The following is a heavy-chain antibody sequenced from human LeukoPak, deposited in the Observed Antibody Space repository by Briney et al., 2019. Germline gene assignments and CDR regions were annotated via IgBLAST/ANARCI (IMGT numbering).Heavy chain of an antibody. D-gene: IGHD2-15*01. V-gene: IGHV4-59*02. CDR3: ARDGYCSGSYCYGYYYYMDV. Sequence: SETLSLTXTVSGGFVGTYYWSWIRQPPGKGLEWIGYVYYSGSTNYHPSLKSRVTISVDTSKNQFSLTLSSVTAADTAVYYCARDGYCSGSYCYGYYYYMDVWGTGTTVSVSS. J-gene: IGHJ6*03. CDR1: GGFVGTYY. CDR2: VYYSGST.